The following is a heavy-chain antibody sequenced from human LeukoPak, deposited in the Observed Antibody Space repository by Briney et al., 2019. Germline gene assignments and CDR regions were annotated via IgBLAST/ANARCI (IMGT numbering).Heavy chain of an antibody. Sequence: ASVNVSCKASGYTVTTYAMHWVRQAPGQRLEWMGWINAGNGDTESSQKFQGRVTITWDTSANTAYMELSSLRSEDTAVYYCAREGITGDDYFDYWGQGTLVTVSS. J-gene: IGHJ4*02. CDR3: AREGITGDDYFDY. CDR1: GYTVTTYA. V-gene: IGHV1-3*01. CDR2: INAGNGDT. D-gene: IGHD1-20*01.